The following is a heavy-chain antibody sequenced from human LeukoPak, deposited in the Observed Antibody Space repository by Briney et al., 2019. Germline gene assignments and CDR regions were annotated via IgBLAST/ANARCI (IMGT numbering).Heavy chain of an antibody. V-gene: IGHV3-7*01. J-gene: IGHJ6*02. Sequence: GGSLRLSCAASGFTFSKSWMSWVRQAPGKGLEWVANMNEDGSERDYVDSAKGRFTISRDNARKSLYLQMSSLRAEDTAVYYCATYTHWVAGDVWGQGTTVTVSS. D-gene: IGHD3-16*01. CDR3: ATYTHWVAGDV. CDR2: MNEDGSER. CDR1: GFTFSKSW.